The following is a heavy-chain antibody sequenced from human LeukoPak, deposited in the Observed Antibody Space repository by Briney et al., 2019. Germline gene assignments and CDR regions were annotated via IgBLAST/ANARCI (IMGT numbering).Heavy chain of an antibody. V-gene: IGHV1-2*02. CDR3: ATAVLYGGNDFDY. CDR1: GYTFTGYY. CDR2: INPNSGVT. Sequence: ASVKVSCKASGYTFTGYYMHWVRQAPGQGLEWMGWINPNSGVTKFAQRFQGRVTMTRDTSTSTAYLDLSRLSSDATAVYYCATAVLYGGNDFDYWGQGTLVTVSS. D-gene: IGHD5-12*01. J-gene: IGHJ4*02.